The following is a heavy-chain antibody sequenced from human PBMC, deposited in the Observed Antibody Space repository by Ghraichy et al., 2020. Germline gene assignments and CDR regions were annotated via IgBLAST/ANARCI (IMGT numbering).Heavy chain of an antibody. J-gene: IGHJ4*01. CDR2: IYNSGTT. CDR1: GGSISCFY. Sequence: SETLSLTCTVSGGSISCFYVTSVQHPPGMGLEWIGYIYNSGTTNYNPSLKSRVTISVDTSKKQFSLKLSSVTAADTAVYFCARDVGSGGASFDYLGHVILVT. V-gene: IGHV4-59*01. CDR3: ARDVGSGGASFDY. D-gene: IGHD3-10*01.